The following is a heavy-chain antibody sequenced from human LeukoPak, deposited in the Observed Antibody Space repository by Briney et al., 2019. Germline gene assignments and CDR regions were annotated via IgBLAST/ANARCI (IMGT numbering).Heavy chain of an antibody. CDR3: ARRNSAAAPFDY. Sequence: NPSETRSLTCTVSGGSISSYYWSWIRQPPGKGLEWIGYIYTSGSTNYNPSLKSRVTISVDTSKNQFSLKLSSVTAADTAVYYCARRNSAAAPFDYWGQGTLVTVSS. V-gene: IGHV4-4*09. CDR2: IYTSGST. D-gene: IGHD2-2*01. J-gene: IGHJ4*02. CDR1: GGSISSYY.